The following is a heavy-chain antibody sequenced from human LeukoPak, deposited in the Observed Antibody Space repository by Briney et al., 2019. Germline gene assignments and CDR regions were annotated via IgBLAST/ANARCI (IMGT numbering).Heavy chain of an antibody. CDR2: IYYSGSS. J-gene: IGHJ4*02. V-gene: IGHV4-59*08. CDR3: ARHIYGLYFDY. CDR1: GGSISSYY. Sequence: SETLSITCTVSGGSISSYYWSWIRQPPGKGLEWIGYIYYSGSSNSNPSLKSRVTISLDTSKNQFSLKLSSVTAADTAVYFCARHIYGLYFDYWGQGTLVTVSS. D-gene: IGHD3-10*01.